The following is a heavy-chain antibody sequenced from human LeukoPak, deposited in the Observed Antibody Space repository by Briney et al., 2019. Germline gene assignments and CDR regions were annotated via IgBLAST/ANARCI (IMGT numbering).Heavy chain of an antibody. CDR2: IYYSGST. CDR3: AKHVNYYYGMDV. J-gene: IGHJ6*02. CDR1: YY. Sequence: YYWSWIRQPPGKGLEWIGYIYYSGSTNYNPSLKSRVTISVATSKNQFSLKLSSVTAADTAVYYCAKHVNYYYGMDVWGQGTTVTVSS. V-gene: IGHV4-59*08. D-gene: IGHD3-16*02.